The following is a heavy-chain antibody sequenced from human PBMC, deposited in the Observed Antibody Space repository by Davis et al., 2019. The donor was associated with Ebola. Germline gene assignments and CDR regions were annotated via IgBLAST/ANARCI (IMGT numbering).Heavy chain of an antibody. D-gene: IGHD6-19*01. CDR1: GGTFSSYA. CDR3: ARGAVAGPWGGFDY. CDR2: IIPIFGTA. Sequence: SVKVSCKASGGTFSSYAISWVRQAPGQGLEWMGGIIPIFGTANYAQKFQGRVTITADESTSTAYMELSSLRAEDTAVYYCARGAVAGPWGGFDYWGQGTLVTVSS. J-gene: IGHJ4*02. V-gene: IGHV1-69*13.